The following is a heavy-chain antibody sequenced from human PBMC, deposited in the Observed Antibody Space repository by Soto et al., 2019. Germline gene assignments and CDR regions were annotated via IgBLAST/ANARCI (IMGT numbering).Heavy chain of an antibody. Sequence: EVQLLESGGRVVQPGQSLRLSCAASPVGFSGLGMSWVRQAPGKGLEWVSTIDNSGTRTHYADSVKGRFTISRDTSKYTLDLQMDYLRAEDTALYHCVSWLSDHLDYWGRGTLVTVSS. CDR1: PVGFSGLG. CDR2: IDNSGTRT. CDR3: VSWLSDHLDY. V-gene: IGHV3-23*05. D-gene: IGHD6-19*01. J-gene: IGHJ4*02.